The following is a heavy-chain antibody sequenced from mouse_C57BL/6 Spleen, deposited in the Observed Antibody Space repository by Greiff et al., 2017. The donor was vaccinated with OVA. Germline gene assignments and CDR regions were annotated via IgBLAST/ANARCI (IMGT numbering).Heavy chain of an antibody. CDR3: ARGDDGYEGYYAMDY. V-gene: IGHV1-53*01. D-gene: IGHD2-3*01. CDR1: GYTFTSYW. J-gene: IGHJ4*01. Sequence: QVQLQQPGPELVKPGASVKLSCKASGYTFTSYWMHWVKQRPGQGLEWIGNINPSNGGTNYNEKFKSKATLTVDKSSSTAYMQLSSLTSEDSAVYYCARGDDGYEGYYAMDYWGQGTSVTVSS. CDR2: INPSNGGT.